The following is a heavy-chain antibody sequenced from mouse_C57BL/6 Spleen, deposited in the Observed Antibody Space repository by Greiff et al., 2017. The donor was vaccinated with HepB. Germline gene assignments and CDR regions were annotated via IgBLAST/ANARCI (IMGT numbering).Heavy chain of an antibody. Sequence: EVQVVESGEGLVKPGGSLKLSCAASGFTFSSYAMSWVRQTPEKRLEWVAYISSGGDYIYYADTVKGRFTISRDNARNTLYLQMSSLKSEDTAMYYCTRLITTVVSPYFDYWGQGTTLTVSS. J-gene: IGHJ2*01. V-gene: IGHV5-9-1*02. CDR1: GFTFSSYA. CDR3: TRLITTVVSPYFDY. CDR2: ISSGGDYI. D-gene: IGHD1-1*01.